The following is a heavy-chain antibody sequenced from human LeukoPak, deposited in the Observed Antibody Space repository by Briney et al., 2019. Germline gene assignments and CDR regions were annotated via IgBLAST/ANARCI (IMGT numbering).Heavy chain of an antibody. D-gene: IGHD6-19*01. Sequence: ASVKVSCKASGYTFTSYYMHWVRQAPGQGLEWMGIINPSGGSTSYAQKFQGRVTMTRDMSTSTVYMGLSSLRSEDTAAYYCARANSSGWYYSDAFDIWGQGTMVTVSS. V-gene: IGHV1-46*01. J-gene: IGHJ3*02. CDR1: GYTFTSYY. CDR3: ARANSSGWYYSDAFDI. CDR2: INPSGGST.